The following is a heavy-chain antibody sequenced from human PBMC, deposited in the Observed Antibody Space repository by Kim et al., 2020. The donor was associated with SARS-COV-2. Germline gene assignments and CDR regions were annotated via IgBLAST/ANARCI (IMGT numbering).Heavy chain of an antibody. CDR1: GFTFSSYS. Sequence: GGSLRLSCAASGFTFSSYSMNWVRQAPGKGLEWGSYISSSSSTIYYADSVKGRFTISRDNAKNSLYLQMNSLRDEDTAVYYCAGGYYYYYNYGMDVWGQGTTVTVSS. J-gene: IGHJ6*02. V-gene: IGHV3-48*02. CDR3: AGGYYYYYNYGMDV. D-gene: IGHD3-22*01. CDR2: ISSSSSTI.